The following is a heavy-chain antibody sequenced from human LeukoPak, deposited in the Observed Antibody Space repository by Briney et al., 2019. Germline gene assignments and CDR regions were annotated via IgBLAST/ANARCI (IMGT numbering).Heavy chain of an antibody. CDR1: GYSISSGYY. CDR2: IYHSGST. J-gene: IGHJ4*02. V-gene: IGHV4-38-2*02. CDR3: ARGGPSSDY. Sequence: SETLSLTCTVSGYSISSGYYWGWIRQPPGKVLEWIGSIYHSGSTYYNPSLKSRVTISVDTSKNQFSLKLSSVTAADTAVYYCARGGPSSDYWGQGTLVTVSS. D-gene: IGHD1-26*01.